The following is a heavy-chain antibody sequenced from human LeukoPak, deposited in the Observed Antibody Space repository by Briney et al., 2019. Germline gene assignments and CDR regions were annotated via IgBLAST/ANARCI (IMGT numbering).Heavy chain of an antibody. Sequence: SETLSLNCTVSGGSISSYYWSWIRQPPGKGLEWIGYIYYSGSTNYNPSLKSRVTISVDTSKNQFSPKLSSVTAADTAVYYCARKDNFLDYFDYWGQGTLVTVSS. D-gene: IGHD1-20*01. CDR1: GGSISSYY. J-gene: IGHJ4*02. CDR2: IYYSGST. CDR3: ARKDNFLDYFDY. V-gene: IGHV4-59*08.